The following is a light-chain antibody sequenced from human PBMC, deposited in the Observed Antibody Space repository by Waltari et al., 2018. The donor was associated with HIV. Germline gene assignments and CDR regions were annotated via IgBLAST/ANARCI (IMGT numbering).Light chain of an antibody. V-gene: IGLV2-14*01. CDR1: DIDIGIYDY. Sequence: QSALSQPASVSGSPGQSVTISCIGSDIDIGIYDYISWYHHPPNRAPRLVVFNANSRPSGSPFRFAGSKSGNTASLTISGLQADDVGVYYCSSYVTGGSLLFGGGTQVTVL. J-gene: IGLJ3*02. CDR3: SSYVTGGSLL. CDR2: NAN.